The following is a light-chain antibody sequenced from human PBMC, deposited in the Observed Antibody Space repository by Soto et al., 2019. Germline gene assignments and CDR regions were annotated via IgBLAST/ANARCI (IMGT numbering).Light chain of an antibody. CDR3: TSYPGSSLV. J-gene: IGLJ2*01. CDR1: SSDVGNYNY. V-gene: IGLV2-14*03. Sequence: QSALTHPDSVSWSHGQSITISCTGTSSDVGNYNYVSWYQQHPGKAPRLMIYDVTNRPTGVSNSYSGSKSGNTASLTISGLKAEDEADYDCTSYPGSSLVFGGGTKVTVL. CDR2: DVT.